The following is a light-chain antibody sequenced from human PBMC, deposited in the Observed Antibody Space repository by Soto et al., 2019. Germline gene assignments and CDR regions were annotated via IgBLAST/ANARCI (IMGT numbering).Light chain of an antibody. CDR2: AAS. CDR1: QRISNY. J-gene: IGKJ3*01. V-gene: IGKV1-39*01. Sequence: IQMTQSPSSLSASVGDRVTITCRASQRISNYLNWYQQKPGKAPKLLIYAASNLQSGVPSRFSGSGSGTDFTLTISNLQPEDFANYYCQQSYSTPFTFGPGTKVDIK. CDR3: QQSYSTPFT.